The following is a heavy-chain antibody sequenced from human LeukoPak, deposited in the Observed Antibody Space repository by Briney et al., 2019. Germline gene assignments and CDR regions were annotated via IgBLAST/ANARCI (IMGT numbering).Heavy chain of an antibody. CDR1: GGSLSGYY. D-gene: IGHD6-19*01. CDR2: IYYSGST. Sequence: SETLSLTCTVSGGSLSGYYWSWIRQTPGKGLEWIGYIYYSGSTNYNPSLKSRVTISVDTSKNQFSLKLSSVTAADTAVYYCARVEGFSGWFWFDPWGQGTLVTVSS. CDR3: ARVEGFSGWFWFDP. V-gene: IGHV4-59*01. J-gene: IGHJ5*02.